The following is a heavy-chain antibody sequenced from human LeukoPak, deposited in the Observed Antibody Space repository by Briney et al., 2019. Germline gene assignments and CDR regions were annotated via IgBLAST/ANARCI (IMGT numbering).Heavy chain of an antibody. Sequence: SETLSLTCAVYGGSFSGYYRSWIRQPAGKGLEWIGRIYTSGSTNYNPSLKSRVTMSVDTSKNQFSLKLSSVTAADTAVYYCARDRGIAAAGWHDIWGQGTMVTVSS. J-gene: IGHJ3*02. CDR3: ARDRGIAAAGWHDI. CDR2: IYTSGST. CDR1: GGSFSGYY. D-gene: IGHD6-13*01. V-gene: IGHV4-4*07.